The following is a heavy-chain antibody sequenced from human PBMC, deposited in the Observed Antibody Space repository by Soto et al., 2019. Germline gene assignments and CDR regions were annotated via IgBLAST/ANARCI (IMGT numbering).Heavy chain of an antibody. CDR1: GGSISSYY. CDR3: ARHNYGSGSTYFDY. CDR2: IYYSGST. Sequence: SETLSLTCTVSGGSISSYYWSWIRQPPGKGLEWIGYIYYSGSTNYNPSLKSRVTKSVDTSKNQFSLKMNSMTAADTVVYYCARHNYGSGSTYFDYWGQGTLVTVSS. D-gene: IGHD3-10*01. J-gene: IGHJ4*02. V-gene: IGHV4-59*08.